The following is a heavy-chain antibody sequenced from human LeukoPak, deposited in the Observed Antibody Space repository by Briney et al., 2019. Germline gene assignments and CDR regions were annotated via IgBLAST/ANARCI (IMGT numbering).Heavy chain of an antibody. J-gene: IGHJ1*01. D-gene: IGHD6-19*01. Sequence: PGGSLRLSCAASGFTFSSYAMSWVRQAPGKGLEWVSSISSSSSYIYYADSVKGRFTISRDNAKNSLYLQMNSLRAEDTAVYYCARDHDQQNPVAGTSYVVQHWGQGTLVTVSS. CDR3: ARDHDQQNPVAGTSYVVQH. CDR1: GFTFSSYA. V-gene: IGHV3-21*01. CDR2: ISSSSSYI.